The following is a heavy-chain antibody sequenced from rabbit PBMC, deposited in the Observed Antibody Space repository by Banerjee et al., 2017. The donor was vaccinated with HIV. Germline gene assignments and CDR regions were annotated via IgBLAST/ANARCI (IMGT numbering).Heavy chain of an antibody. Sequence: QEQLEESGGDLVKPEGSLTLTCTASGFSFSSSYWICWVRQAPGKGLEWIACIYAGSSGNTYYASWAKGRFTISKTSSTTVTPQMTSLTAADTATYFCARDGRGNGEAKLWGQGTLVTVS. V-gene: IGHV1S45*01. CDR1: GFSFSSSYW. CDR2: IYAGSSGNT. D-gene: IGHD5-1*01. CDR3: ARDGRGNGEAKL. J-gene: IGHJ3*01.